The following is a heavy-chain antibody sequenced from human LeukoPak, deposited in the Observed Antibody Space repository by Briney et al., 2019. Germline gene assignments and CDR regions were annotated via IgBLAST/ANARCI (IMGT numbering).Heavy chain of an antibody. CDR2: IYPGDSDT. CDR1: GYSFIRNW. D-gene: IGHD2-15*01. CDR3: ARLGTSATYFEF. J-gene: IGHJ4*02. V-gene: IGHV5-51*01. Sequence: GESLDISCKGSGYSFIRNWIGWVRQMPGKGLEWMAIIYPGDSDTRYSPSFQGQVTISADKSISTAYLQWSSLTASDTAMYYCARLGTSATYFEFWGQGTLVTVSS.